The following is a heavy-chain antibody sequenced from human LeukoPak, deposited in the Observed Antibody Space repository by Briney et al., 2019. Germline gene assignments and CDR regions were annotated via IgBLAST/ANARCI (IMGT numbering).Heavy chain of an antibody. D-gene: IGHD2-15*01. V-gene: IGHV1-2*02. CDR2: INPNSGGT. J-gene: IGHJ5*02. CDR1: GGTFSSYA. CDR3: ASSRRGSWFDP. Sequence: ASVKVSCKASGGTFSSYAISWVRQAPGQGLEWMGWINPNSGGTNYAQKFQGRVTMTRDTSISTAYMELSRLRSDDTAVYYCASSRRGSWFDPWGQGTLVTVSS.